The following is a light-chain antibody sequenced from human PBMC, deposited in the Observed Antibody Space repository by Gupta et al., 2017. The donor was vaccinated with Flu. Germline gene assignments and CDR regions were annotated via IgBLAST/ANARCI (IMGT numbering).Light chain of an antibody. Sequence: NCKSSQSVLYSSDNKNYLAWYQQRPGQPPKLLIYWASTRESGVPDRFSGSGSGTDFTLTISSLQAEDVAVYYCQQYYSTPWTFGQGTKVEIK. CDR3: QQYYSTPWT. J-gene: IGKJ1*01. CDR2: WAS. CDR1: QSVLYSSDNKNY. V-gene: IGKV4-1*01.